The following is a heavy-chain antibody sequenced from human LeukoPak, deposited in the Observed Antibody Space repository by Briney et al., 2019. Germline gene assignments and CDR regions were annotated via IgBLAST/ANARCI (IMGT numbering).Heavy chain of an antibody. V-gene: IGHV3-7*01. D-gene: IGHD1/OR15-1a*01. J-gene: IGHJ3*02. CDR3: VKDRSLRTSRLNDAFDI. CDR2: IKPDGSEK. Sequence: GGSLRLSCAASGFSFSSHWMTWVRQAPGKGPEWVANIKPDGSEKYYVDSVKGRFTISRDNSKDTLYLQMSSLTAEDTAVYYCVKDRSLRTSRLNDAFDIWGQGTMVTVSS. CDR1: GFSFSSHW.